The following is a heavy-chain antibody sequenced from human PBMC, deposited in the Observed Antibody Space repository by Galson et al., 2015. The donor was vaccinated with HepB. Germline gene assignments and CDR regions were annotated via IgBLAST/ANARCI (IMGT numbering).Heavy chain of an antibody. D-gene: IGHD4/OR15-4a*01. CDR2: IWHSGTNK. CDR1: GFPFSTFG. CDR3: ARVGGDYGTFEYFLDH. J-gene: IGHJ4*02. Sequence: SLRLSCAASGFPFSTFGMHWVRQAPGRGLEWVAVIWHSGTNKYYADSVKGRFTISRDNSKNTLYLQMNSLRAEDTAVYYCARVGGDYGTFEYFLDHWGQGTPVTVSS. V-gene: IGHV3-33*01.